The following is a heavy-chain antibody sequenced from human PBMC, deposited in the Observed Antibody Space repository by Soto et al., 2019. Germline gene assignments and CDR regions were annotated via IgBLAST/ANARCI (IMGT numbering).Heavy chain of an antibody. CDR1: GYSFTNHW. V-gene: IGHV5-51*01. D-gene: IGHD2-2*01. CDR2: IYPSDSDI. J-gene: IGHJ6*02. CDR3: ARQDYSNYRGGMDV. Sequence: GESLKISCKASGYSFTNHWIAWVRQMPGKGLEWMGIIYPSDSDIRYRPSFQGQVTISVDKSISTAYLQWSSLKASDTATYYCARQDYSNYRGGMDVWGQGTTVTVSS.